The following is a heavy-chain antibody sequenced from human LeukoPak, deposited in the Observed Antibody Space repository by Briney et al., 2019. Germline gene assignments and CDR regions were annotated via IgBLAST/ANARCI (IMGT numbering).Heavy chain of an antibody. CDR1: GGSISTNSYY. CDR2: IYYSGTT. J-gene: IGHJ6*03. V-gene: IGHV4-39*07. D-gene: IGHD6-13*01. CDR3: ARGRVSSSSWSSTYYYYFYMDV. Sequence: PSETLSLTCTLSGGSISTNSYYCGWIRQPPGKGLEWVGTIYYSGTTYYNPSLKSRVTISVDTSKNHFSLELSSVTAADTAVYFCARGRVSSSSWSSTYYYYFYMDVWGKGTTVTVSS.